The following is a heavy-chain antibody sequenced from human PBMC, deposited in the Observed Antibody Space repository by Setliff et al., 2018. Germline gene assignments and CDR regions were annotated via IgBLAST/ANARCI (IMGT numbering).Heavy chain of an antibody. CDR3: ARDGVAVPGSQDY. J-gene: IGHJ4*02. D-gene: IGHD6-19*01. Sequence: GASVKVSCKASGYTFINYEINWVRQATGQGLEWMGGMNPNNGNTNYAQKLQGRVTMTTDTSTSTAYMELRSLRSDDTAVYYCARDGVAVPGSQDYWGQGTLVTVSS. CDR2: MNPNNGNT. V-gene: IGHV1-18*01. CDR1: GYTFINYE.